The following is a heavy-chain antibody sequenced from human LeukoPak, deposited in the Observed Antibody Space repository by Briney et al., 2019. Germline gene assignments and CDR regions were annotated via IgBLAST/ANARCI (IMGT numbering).Heavy chain of an antibody. CDR1: GFTFSSSA. D-gene: IGHD2-2*01. CDR2: IRSKRNTYAT. V-gene: IGHV3-73*01. Sequence: GGSLRLSCAASGFTFSSSAMHWVSQASGKGLEWVGRIRSKRNTYATAYAASVKGRFTISRDDSKNTAYLQMNSLKIEDTAVYYCTLGYCNSTSCYPRFDPWGQGTQVTVSS. J-gene: IGHJ5*02. CDR3: TLGYCNSTSCYPRFDP.